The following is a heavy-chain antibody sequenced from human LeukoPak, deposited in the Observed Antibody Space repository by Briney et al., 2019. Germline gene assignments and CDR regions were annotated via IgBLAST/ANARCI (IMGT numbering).Heavy chain of an antibody. CDR1: GFTFSSYS. Sequence: GGSLRLSCAASGFTFSSYSMNWVRQAPGKGLEWVSSISSSSSYIYYADSVKGRFTISRDNAKNSLYLRMNSLRAEDTAVYYCARADFDFDWLLAPFDYWGQGTLVTVSS. J-gene: IGHJ4*02. CDR3: ARADFDFDWLLAPFDY. V-gene: IGHV3-21*01. D-gene: IGHD3-9*01. CDR2: ISSSSSYI.